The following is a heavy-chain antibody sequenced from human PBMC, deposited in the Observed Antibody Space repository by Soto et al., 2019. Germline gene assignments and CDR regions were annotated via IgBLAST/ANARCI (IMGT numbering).Heavy chain of an antibody. CDR1: GFTFSTYG. CDR2: ISYDGSNK. D-gene: IGHD3-22*01. Sequence: GGSLRLSCAASGFTFSTYGMHWVRQAPGKGLEWVAIISYDGSNKYYADSVQGRFTISRDNSKNTLYLQMNSLRVEDTAVYYCARASRNYYDSSGYLYYFDYWGQGTLVTVSS. J-gene: IGHJ4*02. CDR3: ARASRNYYDSSGYLYYFDY. V-gene: IGHV3-30*03.